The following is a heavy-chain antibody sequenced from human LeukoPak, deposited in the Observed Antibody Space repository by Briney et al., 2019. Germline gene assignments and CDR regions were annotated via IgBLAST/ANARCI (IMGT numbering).Heavy chain of an antibody. CDR1: GFTFSSYS. D-gene: IGHD7-27*01. CDR3: AKGPKLTGDRYYFDY. V-gene: IGHV3-21*01. Sequence: PGGSLRLSCAASGFTFSSYSMNWVRQAPGKGLEWVSSISSSSSYIYYADSVKGRFTISRDNAKNSLYLQMNSLRAEDTAVYYCAKGPKLTGDRYYFDYWGQGTLVTVSS. CDR2: ISSSSSYI. J-gene: IGHJ4*02.